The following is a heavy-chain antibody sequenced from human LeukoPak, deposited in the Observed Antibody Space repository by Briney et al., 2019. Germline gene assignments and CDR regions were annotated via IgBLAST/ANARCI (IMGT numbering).Heavy chain of an antibody. CDR3: ARNAAVTSYYYFDY. J-gene: IGHJ4*02. D-gene: IGHD4-17*01. V-gene: IGHV3-48*01. CDR1: GFTFSSYS. Sequence: GGSLRLSCAASGFTFSSYSMNWVRQAPGKGLEWVSYMSSSSSTIYYADSVKGQFTISRDNAKNSLYLQMNSLRAEDTAVYYCARNAAVTSYYYFDYWGQGSLVTVSS. CDR2: MSSSSSTI.